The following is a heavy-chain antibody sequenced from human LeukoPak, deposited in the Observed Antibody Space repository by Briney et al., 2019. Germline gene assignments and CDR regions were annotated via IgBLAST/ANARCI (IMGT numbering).Heavy chain of an antibody. CDR2: ISYDGSDK. CDR3: AKNAHYQGYSYGGIDY. J-gene: IGHJ4*02. CDR1: GFTFSSYW. D-gene: IGHD5-18*01. Sequence: AGGSLRLSCAASGFTFSSYWMSWVRQAPGKGLEWVAVISYDGSDKYSADSVKGRFTISRDNSKNTLYLQMNSLGAEDTAVYYCAKNAHYQGYSYGGIDYWGQGTLVTVSS. V-gene: IGHV3-30*18.